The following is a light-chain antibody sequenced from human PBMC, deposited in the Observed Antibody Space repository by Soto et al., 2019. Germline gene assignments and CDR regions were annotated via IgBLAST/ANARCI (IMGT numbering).Light chain of an antibody. V-gene: IGKV1-12*01. CDR1: QDIGRR. CDR2: AAS. J-gene: IGKJ1*01. Sequence: IQMTQSPSSVSASIGDRVTITCRASQDIGRRLAWFQQKPGKAPKYLIQAASSLQGGVPSTFSGSGSGTDFTLTINTLRPEDFATYYCLQVYSFPRTFGQGTKVDIK. CDR3: LQVYSFPRT.